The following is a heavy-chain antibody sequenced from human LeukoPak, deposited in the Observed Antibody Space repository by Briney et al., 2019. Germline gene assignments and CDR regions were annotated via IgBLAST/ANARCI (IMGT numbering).Heavy chain of an antibody. CDR1: GFTFSSHA. Sequence: GGSLRLSCAASGFTFSSHAMHWVRQAPGKGLEWVAVISYDGSNKYYADSVKGRFTISRDNSKNTLYLQMNSLRAEDTAVYYCARDSASSSWYPYYYYYGMDVWGQGTTVTVSS. CDR2: ISYDGSNK. D-gene: IGHD6-13*01. V-gene: IGHV3-30*04. CDR3: ARDSASSSWYPYYYYYGMDV. J-gene: IGHJ6*02.